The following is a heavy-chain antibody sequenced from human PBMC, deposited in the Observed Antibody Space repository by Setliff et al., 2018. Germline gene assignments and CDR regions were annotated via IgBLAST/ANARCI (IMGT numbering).Heavy chain of an antibody. V-gene: IGHV3-9*01. CDR2: ISATNTYI. D-gene: IGHD3-22*01. CDR1: GFSFNDYA. Sequence: GGSLRLSCAASGFSFNDYAMHWVRQAPGKGLEWVSSISATNTYITYADSVKGRFTISRDNAKNSLYLQMNSLRAADTALYYCAKDIVRYYFDTRGFDLWGRGTLVTVSS. J-gene: IGHJ2*01. CDR3: AKDIVRYYFDTRGFDL.